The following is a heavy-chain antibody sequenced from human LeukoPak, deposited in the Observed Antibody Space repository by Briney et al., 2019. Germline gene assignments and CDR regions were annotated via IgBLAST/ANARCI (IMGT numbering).Heavy chain of an antibody. CDR3: ARDRHLAAAGLETLFDY. J-gene: IGHJ4*02. D-gene: IGHD6-13*01. V-gene: IGHV1-18*01. CDR2: ISAYNGNT. CDR1: GYTFTSYG. Sequence: ASVKVSCKASGYTFTSYGISWVRQAPGQGLEWMGWISAYNGNTNYAQKLQGRVTMTTDTSTSTAYMELRSLRSDDTAVCYCARDRHLAAAGLETLFDYWGQGTLVTVSS.